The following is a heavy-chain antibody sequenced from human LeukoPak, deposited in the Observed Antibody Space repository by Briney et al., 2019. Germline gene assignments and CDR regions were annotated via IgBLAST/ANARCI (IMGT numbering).Heavy chain of an antibody. CDR3: AKDSIFGVVIIAYYYFDY. D-gene: IGHD3-3*02. V-gene: IGHV3-23*01. J-gene: IGHJ4*02. CDR1: GFTFSSYA. Sequence: GGSLRLSCAASGFTFSSYAMSWVRQAPGKGLAWVSAISVSGGSTYYADSVKGRFTISRDNSKNTLYLQMNSLRAEDTAVYYCAKDSIFGVVIIAYYYFDYWGQGTLVTVSS. CDR2: ISVSGGST.